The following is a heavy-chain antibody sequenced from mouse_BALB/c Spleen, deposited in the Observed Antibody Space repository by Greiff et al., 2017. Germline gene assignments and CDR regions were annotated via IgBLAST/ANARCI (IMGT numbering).Heavy chain of an antibody. D-gene: IGHD2-2*01. CDR1: GYTFTSYY. CDR3: TRIYYGYDWFAY. Sequence: QVQLQQSGAELVKPGASVKLSCKASGYTFTSYYMYWVKQRPGQGLEWIGEINPSNGGTNFNEKFKSKATLTVDKSSSTAYMQLSSLTSEDSAVYYCTRIYYGYDWFAYWGQGTLVTVSA. J-gene: IGHJ3*01. V-gene: IGHV1S16*01. CDR2: INPSNGGT.